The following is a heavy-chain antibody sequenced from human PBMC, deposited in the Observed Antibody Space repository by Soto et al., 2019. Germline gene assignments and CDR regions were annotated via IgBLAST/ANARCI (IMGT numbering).Heavy chain of an antibody. D-gene: IGHD3-10*01. CDR2: IYSNGFT. V-gene: IGHV4-31*03. Sequence: SETLSLTCIVSGDSVSSGGYYWSWIRQHPGKGLEWIGYIYSNGFTYYNPSLESRVTISLDTSKNQFSLKLTSVTAADTAVYYCARGSTSKFIYWGQGTLVTVSS. CDR3: ARGSTSKFIY. J-gene: IGHJ4*02. CDR1: GDSVSSGGYY.